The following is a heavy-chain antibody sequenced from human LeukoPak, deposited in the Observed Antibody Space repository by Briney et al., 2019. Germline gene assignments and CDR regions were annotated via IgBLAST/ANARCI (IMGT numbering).Heavy chain of an antibody. D-gene: IGHD6-13*01. CDR2: TYYRSKWYK. CDR1: GDSVSSNSAA. J-gene: IGHJ4*02. CDR3: ARDLESYSSSWYYFDY. V-gene: IGHV6-1*01. Sequence: SQTLSLPCAISGDSVSSNSAAWNWIRQSPSRGLEWLERTYYRSKWYKDYAVSVKSRITINPDTSENQSSLQLNSVTPEDTAVYYCARDLESYSSSWYYFDYWGQGTLVTVSS.